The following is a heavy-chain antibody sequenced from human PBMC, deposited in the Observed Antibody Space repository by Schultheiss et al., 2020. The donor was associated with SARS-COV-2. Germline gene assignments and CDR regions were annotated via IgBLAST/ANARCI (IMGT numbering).Heavy chain of an antibody. D-gene: IGHD6-13*01. CDR3: ARESDSSSWGDYYYYGMDV. CDR2: ISYDGSNK. J-gene: IGHJ6*02. V-gene: IGHV3-30*03. Sequence: GESLKISCAASGFTFSSYGMHWVRQAPGKGLEWVAVISYDGSNKYYADSVKGRFTISRDNSKNTLYLQMNSLRAEDTAVYYCARESDSSSWGDYYYYGMDVWGQGTTVTVSS. CDR1: GFTFSSYG.